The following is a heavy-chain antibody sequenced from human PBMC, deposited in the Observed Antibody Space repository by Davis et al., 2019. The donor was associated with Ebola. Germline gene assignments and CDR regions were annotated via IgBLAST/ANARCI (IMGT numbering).Heavy chain of an antibody. D-gene: IGHD5-12*01. CDR2: IRSKANSYAT. J-gene: IGHJ4*02. V-gene: IGHV3-73*01. CDR1: GFTFSGSA. Sequence: GGSLRLSCAASGFTFSGSAMHWVRQASGKGLEWVGRIRSKANSYATAYAASVKGRFTISRDDSKNTAYLQMNSLKTEDTAVYYCAKYGGGLRLRAPIDYWGQGTLVTVSS. CDR3: AKYGGGLRLRAPIDY.